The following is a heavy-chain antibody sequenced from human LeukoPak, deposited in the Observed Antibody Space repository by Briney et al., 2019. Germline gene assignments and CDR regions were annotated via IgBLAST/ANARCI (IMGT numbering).Heavy chain of an antibody. CDR2: INHSGST. D-gene: IGHD5-24*01. Sequence: SETLSLTCAVYGGSFSGYYWSWIRQPPGKGLEWIGEINHSGSTNYNPSLKSRVTISVDTSKNQFSLKLSSVTAADTAVYYCARAETATRNTYWGQGTLVTVSS. J-gene: IGHJ4*02. CDR1: GGSFSGYY. V-gene: IGHV4-34*01. CDR3: ARAETATRNTY.